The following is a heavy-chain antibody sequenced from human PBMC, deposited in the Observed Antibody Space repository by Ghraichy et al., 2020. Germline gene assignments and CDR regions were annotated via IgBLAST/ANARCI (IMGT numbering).Heavy chain of an antibody. V-gene: IGHV4-59*01. CDR2: IYYSGST. J-gene: IGHJ4*02. CDR1: GGSISSYY. Sequence: SETLSLTCTVSGGSISSYYWSWIRQPPGKGLEWIGYIYYSGSTNYNPSLKSRVTISVDTSKNQFSLKLSSVTAADTAVYYCARWGIAASHEVRAAFDYWGQGTLVTVSS. D-gene: IGHD6-13*01. CDR3: ARWGIAASHEVRAAFDY.